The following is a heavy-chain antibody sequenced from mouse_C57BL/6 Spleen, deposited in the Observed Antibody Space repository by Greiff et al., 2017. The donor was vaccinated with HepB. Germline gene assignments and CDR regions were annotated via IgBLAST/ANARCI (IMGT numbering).Heavy chain of an antibody. Sequence: QVQLQQSGAELVKPGASVKISCKASGYAFSSYWMNWVKQRPGKGLEWIGQIYPGDGDTNYNGKFKGNATLTADKSSSTAYMQLSSLTSEDSAVYFCARAGVPTVPFDYWGQGTTLTVSS. D-gene: IGHD2-10*01. CDR1: GYAFSSYW. CDR3: ARAGVPTVPFDY. CDR2: IYPGDGDT. J-gene: IGHJ2*01. V-gene: IGHV1-80*01.